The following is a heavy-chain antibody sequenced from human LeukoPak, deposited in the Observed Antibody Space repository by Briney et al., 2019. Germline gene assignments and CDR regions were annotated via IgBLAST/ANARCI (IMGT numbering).Heavy chain of an antibody. CDR3: ASLYDYGGNPDY. Sequence: ASVKVSCKASGYTFTGCYMHWVRQAPGQGLEWMGWINPNSGGTNYAQKFQGRVTMTRDTSISTAYMELSRLRSDDTAVYYCASLYDYGGNPDYWGQGTLVTVSS. CDR1: GYTFTGCY. D-gene: IGHD4-23*01. J-gene: IGHJ4*02. V-gene: IGHV1-2*02. CDR2: INPNSGGT.